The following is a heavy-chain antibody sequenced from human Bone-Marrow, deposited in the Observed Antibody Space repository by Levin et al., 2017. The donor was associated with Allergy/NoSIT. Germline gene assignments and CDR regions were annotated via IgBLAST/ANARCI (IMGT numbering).Heavy chain of an antibody. Sequence: ESLKISCAASGFTFRTHDMHWVRQGTGKGLEWVSTIGTAGDTYYPDSVRGRFTISRENAKNSLYLQKNGLSAGDTAVYYCARYNYEYNALDIWGQGTMVTVSS. V-gene: IGHV3-13*01. J-gene: IGHJ3*02. CDR2: IGTAGDT. D-gene: IGHD5-18*01. CDR3: ARYNYEYNALDI. CDR1: GFTFRTHD.